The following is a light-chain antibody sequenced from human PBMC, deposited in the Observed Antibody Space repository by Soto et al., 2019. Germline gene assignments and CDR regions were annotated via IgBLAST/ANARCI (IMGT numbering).Light chain of an antibody. Sequence: QSVLTQPPSVSGAPGQRVTISCTGSSSNIGARYDVHWYQQLPGAAPKLLIYTNSNRPSGVPDRFSGSKSGTSASLAITGLQAEDEADSYCQSYDTSLSVVFGGGTKVTVL. CDR3: QSYDTSLSVV. CDR2: TNS. J-gene: IGLJ2*01. V-gene: IGLV1-40*01. CDR1: SSNIGARYD.